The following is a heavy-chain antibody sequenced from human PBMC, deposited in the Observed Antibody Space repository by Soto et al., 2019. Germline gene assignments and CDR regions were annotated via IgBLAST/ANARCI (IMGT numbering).Heavy chain of an antibody. CDR3: ARLRVGFGELLTY. V-gene: IGHV5-10-1*01. J-gene: IGHJ4*02. CDR1: GYSFTGYW. Sequence: EVQLVQSGAEVKKPGESLRISCKGSGYSFTGYWISWVRQMPGKGLEWMGRIDPSDSYTNYSPSFQDHVTISADKSISTAFLQWGRLKGSDTAMYYCARLRVGFGELLTYWGQGTLVTVSS. D-gene: IGHD3-10*01. CDR2: IDPSDSYT.